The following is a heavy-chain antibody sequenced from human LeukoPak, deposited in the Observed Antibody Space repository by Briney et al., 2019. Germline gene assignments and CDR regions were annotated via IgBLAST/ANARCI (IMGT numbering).Heavy chain of an antibody. D-gene: IGHD5-24*01. CDR3: ARVFPSPQFAWFDP. CDR2: INPNSGGT. V-gene: IGHV1-2*02. J-gene: IGHJ5*02. Sequence: GSLRLSCAASGFTFSNYAMHWVRQAPGQGLEWMGWINPNSGGTNYAQKFPGRVTMTRDTSISTAYMELSRLRSDDTAVYYCARVFPSPQFAWFDPWGQGTLVTVSS. CDR1: GFTFSNYA.